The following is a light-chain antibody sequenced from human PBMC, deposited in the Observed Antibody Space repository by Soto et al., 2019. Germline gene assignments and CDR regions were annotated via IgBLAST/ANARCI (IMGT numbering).Light chain of an antibody. CDR3: QQFDDLPFT. CDR2: GAS. CDR1: HDINHY. V-gene: IGKV1-33*01. Sequence: DIQMTQSPSSLSASVGDRVTITCQASHDINHYLKWYQLKPGKRPKLLIYGASKLKTGVPSRFSGSGSGKDFTFTISNLQPEDVAKYYCQQFDDLPFTFGAGTKVDIK. J-gene: IGKJ3*01.